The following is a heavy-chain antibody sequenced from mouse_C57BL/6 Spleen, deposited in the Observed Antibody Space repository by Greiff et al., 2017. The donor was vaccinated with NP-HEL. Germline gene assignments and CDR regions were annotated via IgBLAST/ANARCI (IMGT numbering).Heavy chain of an antibody. CDR3: ARGHYYGSYFDY. Sequence: EVKLQESGPGLVKPSQSLSLTCSVTGYSITSGYYWNWIRQFPGNKLEWMGYISYDGSNNYNPSLKNRISITRDTSKNQFVLKLNSVTTEDTATDYCARGHYYGSYFDYWGQGTTLTVSS. V-gene: IGHV3-6*01. J-gene: IGHJ2*01. CDR1: GYSITSGYY. D-gene: IGHD1-1*01. CDR2: ISYDGSN.